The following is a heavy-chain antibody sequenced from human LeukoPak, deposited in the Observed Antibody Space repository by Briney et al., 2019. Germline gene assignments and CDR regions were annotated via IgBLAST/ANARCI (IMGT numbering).Heavy chain of an antibody. Sequence: GASVKVSCKVSGCTFTSYYMHWVRQAPGQGLEWMGIINPSGGSTSYAQKFQGRVTMTRDTSTSTVYMELSSLRSEDTAVYYCARAVATPLYFDYWGQGTLVTVSS. CDR1: GCTFTSYY. V-gene: IGHV1-46*03. D-gene: IGHD5-12*01. J-gene: IGHJ4*02. CDR3: ARAVATPLYFDY. CDR2: INPSGGST.